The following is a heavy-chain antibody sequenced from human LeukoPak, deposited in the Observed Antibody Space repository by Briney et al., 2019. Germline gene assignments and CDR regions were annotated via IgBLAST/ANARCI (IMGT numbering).Heavy chain of an antibody. J-gene: IGHJ3*02. V-gene: IGHV4-39*01. CDR1: GGSISSSSYY. D-gene: IGHD3-16*01. CDR3: ARHPRRLRLGELYAFNI. Sequence: SETLSLTCTVSGGSISSSSYYWGWIRQPPGKGLEWIGSIYYSGSTYYNPSLKSRVTISVDTSKNQFSLKLSSVTAADTAVYYCARHPRRLRLGELYAFNIWGQGTMVTVSS. CDR2: IYYSGST.